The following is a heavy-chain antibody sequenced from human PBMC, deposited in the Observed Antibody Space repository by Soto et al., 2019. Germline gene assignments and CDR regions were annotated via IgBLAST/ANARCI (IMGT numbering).Heavy chain of an antibody. CDR3: AKSIDDILTGYLTIFDY. CDR1: GFTFSSYA. Sequence: PGGSLRLSCAASGFTFSSYAMSWVRQAPGKGLEWVSAISGSGGSTYYADSVKGRFTISRDNSKNTLYLQMNSLRAEDTAVYYCAKSIDDILTGYLTIFDYWGQGTLVTVS. J-gene: IGHJ4*02. V-gene: IGHV3-23*01. D-gene: IGHD3-9*01. CDR2: ISGSGGST.